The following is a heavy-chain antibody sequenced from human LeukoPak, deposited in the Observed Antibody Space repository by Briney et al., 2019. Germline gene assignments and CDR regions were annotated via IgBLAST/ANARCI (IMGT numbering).Heavy chain of an antibody. CDR1: GFIFSNYW. D-gene: IGHD6-13*01. J-gene: IGHJ5*02. V-gene: IGHV3-7*01. CDR3: AREISSWYRTEGRFDP. CDR2: IKQDGSEK. Sequence: GGSLRLSCAASGFIFSNYWMTWVRQAPGKGLEWVANIKQDGSEKYYVDSVRGRFTISRDNAKSSLYLQMNSLRAEDTATYYCAREISSWYRTEGRFDPWGQGTPVTVS.